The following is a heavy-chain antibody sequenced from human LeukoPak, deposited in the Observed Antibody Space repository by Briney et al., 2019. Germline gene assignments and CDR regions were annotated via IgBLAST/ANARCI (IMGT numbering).Heavy chain of an antibody. CDR1: GFTVSSNY. CDR3: ARVRGSNIFDY. V-gene: IGHV3-53*01. J-gene: IGHJ4*02. D-gene: IGHD2/OR15-2a*01. Sequence: GGSLRLSCAASGFTVSSNYMSWVRQAPGKGLEWVSVIYSGGSTYYADSVKGRFTISRDNAKNSLYLQMNSLRAEDTAVYYCARVRGSNIFDYWGQGTLVTVSS. CDR2: IYSGGST.